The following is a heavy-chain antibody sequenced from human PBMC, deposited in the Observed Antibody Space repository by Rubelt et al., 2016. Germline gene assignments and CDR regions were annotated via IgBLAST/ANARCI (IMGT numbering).Heavy chain of an antibody. J-gene: IGHJ4*02. V-gene: IGHV4-39*07. CDR3: ARDHSSGWYLEGFFDY. CDR2: IYHSGST. CDR1: GGSISSSSYY. D-gene: IGHD6-19*01. Sequence: QLQLQESGPGLVKPSETLSLTCTVSGGSISSSSYYWGWIRQPPGKGLEWIGSIYHSGSTYYNPSLKSRVTISVDTSKSQFSWKLSSVTAADTALYYCARDHSSGWYLEGFFDYWGQGTLVTVSS.